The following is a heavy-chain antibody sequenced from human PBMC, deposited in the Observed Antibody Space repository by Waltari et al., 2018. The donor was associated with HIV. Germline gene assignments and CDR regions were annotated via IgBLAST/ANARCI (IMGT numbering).Heavy chain of an antibody. CDR2: IDWDDDK. J-gene: IGHJ6*02. Sequence: QVTLRESGPALVKPTQTLTLTCTFSGFSLSTSGMCVSWIRQPPGKALEWLARIDWDDDKYYSTSLKTRLTISKDTSKNQVVLTMTNMDPVDTATYYCARSSSSSNPLYGMDVWGQGTTVTVSS. V-gene: IGHV2-70*15. CDR1: GFSLSTSGMC. CDR3: ARSSSSSNPLYGMDV. D-gene: IGHD4-4*01.